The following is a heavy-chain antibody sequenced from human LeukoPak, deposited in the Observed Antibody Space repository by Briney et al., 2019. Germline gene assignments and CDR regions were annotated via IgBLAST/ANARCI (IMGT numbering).Heavy chain of an antibody. J-gene: IGHJ1*01. CDR2: INHSGST. V-gene: IGHV4-34*01. CDR1: GGSFSGYY. Sequence: SSETLSLTCAVYGGSFSGYYWSWIRQPPGKGLEWIGEINHSGSTNYNPSLKSRVTISVDTSKNQSSLKLSSVTAADTAVYYCARGRSYYYDSSGNEYFQHWGQGTLVTVSS. D-gene: IGHD3-22*01. CDR3: ARGRSYYYDSSGNEYFQH.